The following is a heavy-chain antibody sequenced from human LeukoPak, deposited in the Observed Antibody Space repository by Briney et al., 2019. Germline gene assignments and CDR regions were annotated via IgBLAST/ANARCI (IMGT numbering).Heavy chain of an antibody. CDR1: GFTFSRYS. CDR3: ARDYGSHGEYFDY. CDR2: ISSSISTV. Sequence: SGGSLRLSCAASGFTFSRYSMNWVRQAPGKGLEWISYISSSISTVFYADSVKGRFTISRDNAKNSLYLQMDSLRDEDTAVYYCARDYGSHGEYFDYWGQGTPVTVSS. V-gene: IGHV3-48*02. J-gene: IGHJ4*02. D-gene: IGHD3-10*01.